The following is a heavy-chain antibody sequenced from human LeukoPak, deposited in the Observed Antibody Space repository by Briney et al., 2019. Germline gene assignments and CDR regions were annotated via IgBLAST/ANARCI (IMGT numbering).Heavy chain of an antibody. Sequence: GGSLRLSCAASGFTFSDYGMTWVRQAPGRGLEWVSTISDGGSFTYYADSVKGRFTISRDNSENTLFLQMNTLRAEDTAVYYCAKSTYWSNPYYFDYWGQGTLVTVSS. CDR1: GFTFSDYG. D-gene: IGHD2-2*01. J-gene: IGHJ4*02. CDR3: AKSTYWSNPYYFDY. CDR2: ISDGGSFT. V-gene: IGHV3-23*01.